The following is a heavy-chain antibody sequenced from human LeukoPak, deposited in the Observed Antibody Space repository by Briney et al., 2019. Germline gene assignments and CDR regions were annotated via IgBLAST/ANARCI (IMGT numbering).Heavy chain of an antibody. CDR1: DESITNRDW. CDR3: ARAGGNYYGALDY. CDR2: ISRTGAT. J-gene: IGHJ4*02. D-gene: IGHD1-26*01. V-gene: IGHV4-4*02. Sequence: SGTLSLTCAVSDESITNRDWCSWFRQSPGRGLEWIGEISRTGATNYNPSLKSRVTISLDNSKNLLSLKLTSVTAADTAVYYCARAGGNYYGALDYWGQGAPVTVSS.